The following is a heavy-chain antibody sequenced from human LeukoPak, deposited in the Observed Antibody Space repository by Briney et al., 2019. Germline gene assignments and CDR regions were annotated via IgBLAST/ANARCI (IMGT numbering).Heavy chain of an antibody. V-gene: IGHV1-2*02. CDR1: RYTSICYY. J-gene: IGHJ4*02. CDR2: INPNTGDT. Sequence: SVKSSCTAFRYTSICYYIHWVRQAPGQGLECMGWINPNTGDTNYAQKFESRVTMTRDTSMSAAYLQLVHRRSGATAVYFCARAGRRLPLPPSSVSPAKAFSGEGVLVYSGQG. D-gene: IGHD5-12*01. CDR3: ARAGRRLPLPPSSVSPAKAFSGEGVLVY.